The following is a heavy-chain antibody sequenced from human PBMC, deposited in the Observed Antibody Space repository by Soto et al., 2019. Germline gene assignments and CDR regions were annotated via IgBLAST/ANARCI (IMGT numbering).Heavy chain of an antibody. D-gene: IGHD1-26*01. CDR1: GFTFSSFA. J-gene: IGHJ4*02. CDR2: VSVGGSGGNT. CDR3: AKELGAITGHFDY. V-gene: IGHV3-23*01. Sequence: GGSLRLSCAASGFTFSSFAMSWVRQAPGKGLEWVSAVSVGGSGGNTYYADSVKGRFTISRDNSKNTLYLQVNNLRAEDTAVYYCAKELGAITGHFDYWGQGTLVTVSS.